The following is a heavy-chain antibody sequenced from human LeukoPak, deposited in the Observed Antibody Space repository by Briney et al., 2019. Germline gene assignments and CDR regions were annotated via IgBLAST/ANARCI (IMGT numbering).Heavy chain of an antibody. V-gene: IGHV3-20*04. D-gene: IGHD6-19*01. J-gene: IGHJ4*02. CDR3: AKETKSRYSSGWYPFDY. CDR2: INWNGGST. CDR1: GFTFDDYG. Sequence: GGSLRLSCAASGFTFDDYGMSWVRQAPGKGLEWVSGINWNGGSTGYADSVKGRFTISRDNSKNTLYLQMNSLRAEDTAVYYCAKETKSRYSSGWYPFDYWGQGTLVTVSS.